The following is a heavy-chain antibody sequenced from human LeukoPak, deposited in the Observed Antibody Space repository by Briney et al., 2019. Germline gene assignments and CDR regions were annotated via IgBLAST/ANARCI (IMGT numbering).Heavy chain of an antibody. J-gene: IGHJ2*01. CDR1: GGSLSSYY. CDR3: ARVASPSSYWYFDL. D-gene: IGHD2-2*01. Sequence: SETLSLTCTDSGGSLSSYYWSWIRQPAGKGLEWIGRIYTSGSTNYNPSLKSRVTMSVDASKYQFSLKLSSVTAADTAVYYCARVASPSSYWYFDLWGRGTLVTVSS. CDR2: IYTSGST. V-gene: IGHV4-4*07.